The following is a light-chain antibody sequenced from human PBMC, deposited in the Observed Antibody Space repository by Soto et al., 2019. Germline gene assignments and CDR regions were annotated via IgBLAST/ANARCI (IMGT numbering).Light chain of an antibody. CDR3: QHYASTLTWT. CDR2: GAT. Sequence: ALTPSRGALSLSPGERATVSCGAIIHTSSSYLAWYQQKPGQAPTLLIYGATNRATGIPDRFSGSGSGKDFTLTISRLEPEYFGLCYCQHYASTLTWTVGPGTKADSK. CDR1: IHTSSSY. J-gene: IGKJ1*01. V-gene: IGKV3-20*01.